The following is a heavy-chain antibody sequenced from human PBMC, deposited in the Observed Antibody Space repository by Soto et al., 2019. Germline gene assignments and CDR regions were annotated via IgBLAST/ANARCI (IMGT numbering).Heavy chain of an antibody. D-gene: IGHD2-15*01. CDR3: AREDIVVVVGTTLKRYGMDV. CDR2: ISSSSIYI. J-gene: IGHJ6*02. Sequence: PGGSLRLSCAASGFTFSTYSINWVRQAPWKGLEWVSSISSSSIYIYYADSLKGRFTISRDNAKNSLYLQMNSLRAEDTAVYYCAREDIVVVVGTTLKRYGMDVWGQGSQVNVYS. CDR1: GFTFSTYS. V-gene: IGHV3-21*01.